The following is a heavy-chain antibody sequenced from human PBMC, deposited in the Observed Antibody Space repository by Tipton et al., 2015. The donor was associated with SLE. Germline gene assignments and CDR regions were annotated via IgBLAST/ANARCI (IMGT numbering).Heavy chain of an antibody. V-gene: IGHV4-61*08. Sequence: TLSLTCTVSGGSISSTGYYWGWIRQPPGKGPEWIGYIYYSGSTKYNPSLKSRVTISQDTSKNQFSLKLSSVTAADSAVYYCARGPVGAIPFDYWGQGTLVTVSS. D-gene: IGHD1-26*01. CDR3: ARGPVGAIPFDY. J-gene: IGHJ4*02. CDR1: GGSISSTGYY. CDR2: IYYSGST.